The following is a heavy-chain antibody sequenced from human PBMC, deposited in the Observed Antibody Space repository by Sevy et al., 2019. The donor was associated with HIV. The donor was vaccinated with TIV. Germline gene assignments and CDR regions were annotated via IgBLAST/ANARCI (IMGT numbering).Heavy chain of an antibody. D-gene: IGHD2-8*01. CDR2: IRYDGSIK. J-gene: IGHJ6*02. Sequence: GGSLRLSCAASGFTFSTYDMHWVRQAPGKGLEWVAYIRYDGSIKYYGDSVRGRFTISRDNSKSTLYVQLNSLRAEDTAVYYCARGRKTTQEWLEELDYYYGMDVWGQGTSVTVSS. CDR1: GFTFSTYD. CDR3: ARGRKTTQEWLEELDYYYGMDV. V-gene: IGHV3-30*02.